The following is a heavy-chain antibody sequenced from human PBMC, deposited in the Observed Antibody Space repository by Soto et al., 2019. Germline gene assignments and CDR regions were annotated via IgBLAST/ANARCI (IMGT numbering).Heavy chain of an antibody. V-gene: IGHV3-21*01. D-gene: IGHD2-2*01. J-gene: IGHJ4*02. Sequence: GGYLRLSCAASGFTFSSYSMNWVRQAPGKGLEWVSSISSSSGYIYYADSVKGRFTISRDNAKNSLYLQMNSLRAEDTAVYYCARVKLGYCISTSCYHDYWGQGTLVTVSS. CDR2: ISSSSGYI. CDR1: GFTFSSYS. CDR3: ARVKLGYCISTSCYHDY.